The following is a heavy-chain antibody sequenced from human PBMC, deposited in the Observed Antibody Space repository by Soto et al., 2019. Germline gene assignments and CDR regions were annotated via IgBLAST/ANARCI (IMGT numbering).Heavy chain of an antibody. V-gene: IGHV4-59*01. D-gene: IGHD3-16*01. CDR1: GGSISSYY. Sequence: QVQLQESGPGLVKPSETRSLTCTVSGGSISSYYWSWIRQPPGKGLEWIGYIYYSGSTNYNPSLTSRVTISVDTSKNQFSLKLSSVTAADTAVYYCARGFSGSYALFDYWGQGTLVTVSS. J-gene: IGHJ4*02. CDR2: IYYSGST. CDR3: ARGFSGSYALFDY.